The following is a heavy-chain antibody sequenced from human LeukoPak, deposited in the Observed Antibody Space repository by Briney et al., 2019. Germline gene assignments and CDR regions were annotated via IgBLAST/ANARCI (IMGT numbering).Heavy chain of an antibody. Sequence: QPGRSLRLSCAASGFTFSSYAMHWVRQAPGKGLEWVAVISYDGSNKYYADSVKGRFTISRDNSKNTLYLQMNSLRAEDTAVYYCARDRKQQLVLGFIDYWGQGTLVTVSS. CDR1: GFTFSSYA. CDR2: ISYDGSNK. V-gene: IGHV3-30-3*01. CDR3: ARDRKQQLVLGFIDY. J-gene: IGHJ4*02. D-gene: IGHD6-13*01.